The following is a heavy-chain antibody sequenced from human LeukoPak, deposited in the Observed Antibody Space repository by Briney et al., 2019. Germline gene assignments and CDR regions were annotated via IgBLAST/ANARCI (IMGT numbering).Heavy chain of an antibody. J-gene: IGHJ4*02. CDR1: GYTFTSYY. Sequence: ASVKVSCKASGYTFTSYYLYWVRQAPGQGLEWMVVINPSGGSTTSAQKFQGRGTMTRDTSTSTVYMELRSLRSEDTAVYYCARGPGPADDGGGYCFDYWGQGTLVTVSS. CDR3: ARGPGPADDGGGYCFDY. V-gene: IGHV1-46*01. D-gene: IGHD3-22*01. CDR2: INPSGGST.